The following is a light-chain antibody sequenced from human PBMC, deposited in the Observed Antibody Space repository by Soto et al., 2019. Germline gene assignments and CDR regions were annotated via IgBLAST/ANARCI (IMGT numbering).Light chain of an antibody. Sequence: EIVLTQSPGTLSLSPGERATLSCRASQSISTRYFAWYQQKGGQAPRLLIYETSSRVTGIADRFIGSGTGTEFTLTISRLEPEDFAVYYCQQYGVAPGTFGQGTKLEI. V-gene: IGKV3-20*01. CDR2: ETS. CDR1: QSISTRY. J-gene: IGKJ1*01. CDR3: QQYGVAPGT.